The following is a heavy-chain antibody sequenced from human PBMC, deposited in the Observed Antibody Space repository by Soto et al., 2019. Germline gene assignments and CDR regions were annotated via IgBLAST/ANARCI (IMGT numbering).Heavy chain of an antibody. D-gene: IGHD1-26*01. Sequence: GGSLRLSCAASGFTFSSYAMHWVRQAPGKGLEWVAVISYDGSNKYYADSVKGRFTISRDNSKNTLYLQMNSLRAEDTAVYYCARDSGNSGSYYGPSQLGGDFDYWGQGTLVTVSS. CDR1: GFTFSSYA. CDR2: ISYDGSNK. CDR3: ARDSGNSGSYYGPSQLGGDFDY. J-gene: IGHJ4*02. V-gene: IGHV3-30-3*01.